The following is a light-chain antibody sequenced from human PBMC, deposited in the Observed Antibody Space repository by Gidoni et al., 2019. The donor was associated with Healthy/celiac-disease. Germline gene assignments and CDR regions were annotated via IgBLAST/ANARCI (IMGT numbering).Light chain of an antibody. J-gene: IGKJ5*01. CDR3: QQFNNWIT. CDR2: DAS. V-gene: IGKV1D-13*01. CDR1: QGISSA. Sequence: AIQLTQSPSSLSASVGDRVTITCRASQGISSALAWYQQKPGKAPKLLIYDASSLESGVPSRFSGSGSGKDFTLTISSLQSEDFATYYCQQFNNWITFGQGTRLEIK.